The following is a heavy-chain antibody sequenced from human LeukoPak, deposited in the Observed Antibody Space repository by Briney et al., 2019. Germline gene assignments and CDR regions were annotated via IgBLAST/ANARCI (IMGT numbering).Heavy chain of an antibody. D-gene: IGHD4-17*01. CDR2: IYFSGAT. Sequence: SETLSLTCTVSGGSISSYYWSWIRQSPEKGLEWIGYIYFSGATNYNPSLKSRVTISVDTSKNQFSLKLSSVTAADTAVYYCAREDPQTTVPEGLDVWGKGTTVTASS. J-gene: IGHJ6*04. CDR1: GGSISSYY. CDR3: AREDPQTTVPEGLDV. V-gene: IGHV4-59*01.